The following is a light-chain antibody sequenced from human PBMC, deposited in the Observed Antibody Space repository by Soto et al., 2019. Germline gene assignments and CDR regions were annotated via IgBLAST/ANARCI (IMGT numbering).Light chain of an antibody. Sequence: DIQMTQSPSSLSASVGDRVTITCRASQSISSYLNWYQQKPGKAPKFLIYAASSLQSGVPSRFSGNGSGGDFTLTSSSLQPEDFGTYYCQQSFSIPWTFGQGTKVDIK. V-gene: IGKV1-39*01. CDR2: AAS. CDR3: QQSFSIPWT. CDR1: QSISSY. J-gene: IGKJ1*01.